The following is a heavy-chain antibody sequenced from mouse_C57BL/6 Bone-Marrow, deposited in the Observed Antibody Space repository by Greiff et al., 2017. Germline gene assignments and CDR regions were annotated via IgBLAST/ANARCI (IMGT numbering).Heavy chain of an antibody. CDR1: GFTFSSYA. V-gene: IGHV5-4*03. CDR2: ISDGGSYT. Sequence: EVKVVESGGGLVKPGGSLKLSCAASGFTFSSYAMAWVRQTPEKRLEWVATISDGGSYTNYTDNVKGRVTISRDNAKNNLYLQMSQLKSEDTAVYYCARDPISPSYWGQGTLVTVSA. CDR3: ARDPISPSY. J-gene: IGHJ3*01.